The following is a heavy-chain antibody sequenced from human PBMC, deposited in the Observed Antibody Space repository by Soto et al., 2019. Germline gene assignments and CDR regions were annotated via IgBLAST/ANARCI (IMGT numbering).Heavy chain of an antibody. Sequence: EVQLVESGGGLVQPGGSLRLSCAVSGFTVSSNYLGWVRQAPGKGLELVSVIYSGGSTLSADSVKGRFTLSRDDYKNMVWLQMNSLKAEDTAVYYSAARGVVLPAGTDALDVWGQGTMVTVSS. V-gene: IGHV3-66*01. CDR1: GFTVSSNY. CDR3: AARGVVLPAGTDALDV. CDR2: IYSGGST. D-gene: IGHD2-2*01. J-gene: IGHJ3*01.